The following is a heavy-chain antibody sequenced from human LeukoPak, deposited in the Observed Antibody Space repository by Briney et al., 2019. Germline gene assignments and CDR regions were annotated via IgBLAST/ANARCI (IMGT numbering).Heavy chain of an antibody. J-gene: IGHJ4*02. CDR2: IIPILGIA. CDR1: GGTFSSYA. D-gene: IGHD3-10*01. CDR3: AREHDSGHGSGSYLLDY. V-gene: IGHV1-69*04. Sequence: ASVKVSCKASGGTFSSYAISWVRQAPGQGLEWMGRIIPILGIANYAQKFQGRVTITADKSTSTAYMELSSLRSEDTAVYYCAREHDSGHGSGSYLLDYWGQGTLVTVSS.